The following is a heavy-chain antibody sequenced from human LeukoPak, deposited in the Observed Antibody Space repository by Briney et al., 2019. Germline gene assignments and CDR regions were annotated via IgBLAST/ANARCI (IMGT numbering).Heavy chain of an antibody. CDR2: ISYDGSNK. CDR3: ARDFPTKALSYHFDY. Sequence: GGSLRLSCAASGFTFSSYAMHWVRQAPGKGLEWVAVISYDGSNKYYADSVKGRFTISRDNSKNTLYLQMNSLRAEDTAVYYCARDFPTKALSYHFDYWGQGTLVTVSS. D-gene: IGHD2-2*01. CDR1: GFTFSSYA. V-gene: IGHV3-30-3*01. J-gene: IGHJ4*02.